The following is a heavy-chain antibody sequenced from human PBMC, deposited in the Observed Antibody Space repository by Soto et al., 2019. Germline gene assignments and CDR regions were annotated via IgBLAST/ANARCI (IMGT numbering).Heavy chain of an antibody. CDR2: IYHSGST. J-gene: IGHJ4*02. CDR3: ARGGGVTTTGDDY. Sequence: QLQLQESGSGLVKPSQTLSLTCAVSGGSINTATHSWSWIRQPPGKGLEWIGYIYHSGSTYYNPSLKGRVTIAIDKSNTQCALRLSSVTAADTAVYYCARGGGVTTTGDDYWGQGILVTVSS. CDR1: GGSINTATHS. V-gene: IGHV4-30-2*01. D-gene: IGHD4-4*01.